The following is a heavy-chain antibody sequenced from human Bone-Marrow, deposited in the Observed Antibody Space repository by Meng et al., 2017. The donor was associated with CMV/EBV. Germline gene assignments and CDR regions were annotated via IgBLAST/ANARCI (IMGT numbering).Heavy chain of an antibody. D-gene: IGHD2-2*01. J-gene: IGHJ6*02. CDR1: GYTFTSHY. Sequence: ASVKVSCKASGYTFTSHYIHWVRQAPGQGLEWMGIINPSARSTRYAQKFQGRVTMTGDTPTSTVYLELNSLRSQDTAVYYCARDSPYCSGPSCSRHSPDYYGMDVWGQGPTVTVSS. CDR3: ARDSPYCSGPSCSRHSPDYYGMDV. V-gene: IGHV1-46*01. CDR2: INPSARST.